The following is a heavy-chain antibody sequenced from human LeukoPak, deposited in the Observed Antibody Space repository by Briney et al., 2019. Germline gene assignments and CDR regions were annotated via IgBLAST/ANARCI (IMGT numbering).Heavy chain of an antibody. CDR1: GYSINSGYY. CDR2: IYHSGST. J-gene: IGHJ6*02. CDR3: ARAMRTTAVTAGDYHYYYGMDV. V-gene: IGHV4-38-2*02. D-gene: IGHD4-17*01. Sequence: SETLSLTCTVYGYSINSGYYWGWIRQPPGKGVEWIGSIYHSGSTYYNPSLKSRVTISVDTSKNQFSLKLSSVTAADTAVYYCARAMRTTAVTAGDYHYYYGMDVWGQGTTVIVSS.